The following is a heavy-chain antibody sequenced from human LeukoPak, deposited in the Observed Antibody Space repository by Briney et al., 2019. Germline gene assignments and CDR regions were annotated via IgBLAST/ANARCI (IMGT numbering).Heavy chain of an antibody. CDR3: ARGKVEDGSSWYDY. J-gene: IGHJ4*02. CDR1: GGSYSGYY. V-gene: IGHV4-34*01. D-gene: IGHD6-13*01. Sequence: SETLSLTCAVYGGSYSGYYWTWIRQHPGKGLEWIGEINHSGSTKYNSSVKSRVTISVDTSKKEFFLELSSVTAADTAMYYCARGKVEDGSSWYDYWGQGTLVTVPS. CDR2: INHSGST.